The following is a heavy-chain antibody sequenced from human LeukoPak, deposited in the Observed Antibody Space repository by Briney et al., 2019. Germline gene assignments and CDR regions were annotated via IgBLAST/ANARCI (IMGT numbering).Heavy chain of an antibody. CDR2: IYPGDSDT. V-gene: IGHV5-51*01. CDR1: GYRFTSYW. J-gene: IGHJ4*02. CDR3: ARQPGTHLDY. D-gene: IGHD6-13*01. Sequence: GESLQISCKGSGYRFTSYWIGWVRQLPGKGLEWMGIIYPGDSDTRYSPSFQGQVTISVDKSSNTAYLQWSSLQASDTAIYYCARQPGTHLDYWGQGTLVTVSS.